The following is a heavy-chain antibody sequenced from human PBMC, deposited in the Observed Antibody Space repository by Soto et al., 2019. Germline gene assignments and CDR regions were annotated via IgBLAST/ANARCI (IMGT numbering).Heavy chain of an antibody. CDR3: ARDKWGRPYYFDY. CDR1: GGTFSSYA. CDR2: IIPIFGTA. D-gene: IGHD7-27*01. J-gene: IGHJ4*02. Sequence: SVKVSCKASGGTFSSYAISWVRQAPGQGLEWMGGIIPIFGTANYAQKFQGRVTITADESTSTAYMELSSLRSEDTAVYYCARDKWGRPYYFDYWGQGTLVTVSS. V-gene: IGHV1-69*13.